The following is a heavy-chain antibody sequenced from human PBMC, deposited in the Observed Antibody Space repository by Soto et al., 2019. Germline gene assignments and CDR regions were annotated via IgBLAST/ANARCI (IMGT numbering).Heavy chain of an antibody. V-gene: IGHV4-31*03. CDR3: ARLRGSGNSCSLGGGFDI. D-gene: IGHD2-2*01. J-gene: IGHJ3*02. CDR1: GVSVTSGGFF. CDR2: ISYSGSA. Sequence: VLLQESGPGLVEPSQTLSLTCTVSGVSVTSGGFFWSWIRHHPAKGLEWIGYISYSGSAYYSPSLKSRVSIAADTSSNQVSLRLTSLTAADTAVYFCARLRGSGNSCSLGGGFDIWGQGTTVTVSS.